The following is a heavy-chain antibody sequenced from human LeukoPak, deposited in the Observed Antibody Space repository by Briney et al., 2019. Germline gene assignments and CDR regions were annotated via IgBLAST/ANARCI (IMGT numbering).Heavy chain of an antibody. D-gene: IGHD3-3*01. Sequence: GGSLRLSCEASGFTIDDYGMSWVRQAPGKGLEWVSGINWNGGSTGYADSVKGRFIISRDNAKNSLYLQMNSLRAEDTALYYCAREALITYYDFWSGYFGHNWFDPWGQGTLVTVSS. CDR1: GFTIDDYG. J-gene: IGHJ5*02. CDR3: AREALITYYDFWSGYFGHNWFDP. CDR2: INWNGGST. V-gene: IGHV3-20*04.